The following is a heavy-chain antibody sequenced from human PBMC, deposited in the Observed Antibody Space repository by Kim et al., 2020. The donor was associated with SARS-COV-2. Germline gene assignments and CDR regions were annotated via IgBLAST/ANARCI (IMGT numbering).Heavy chain of an antibody. CDR2: ISWNSGSI. CDR3: AKESGSDPFDYYYGMDV. J-gene: IGHJ6*02. CDR1: GFTFDDYA. V-gene: IGHV3-9*01. D-gene: IGHD1-26*01. Sequence: GGSLRLSCAASGFTFDDYAMHWVRQAPGKGLEWVSGISWNSGSIGYADSVKGRFTISRDNAKNSLYLQMNSLRAEDTALYYCAKESGSDPFDYYYGMDVWGQGTTVTVSS.